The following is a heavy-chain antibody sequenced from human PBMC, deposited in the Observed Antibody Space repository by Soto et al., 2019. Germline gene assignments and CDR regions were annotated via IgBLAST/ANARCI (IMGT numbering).Heavy chain of an antibody. D-gene: IGHD6-19*01. V-gene: IGHV1-69*01. Sequence: QVQLVQSGAEVKKPGSSVKVSCKASGGTFSSYAISWVRQAPGQGLEWMGGIIPIFGTANYAQKFQGRVTITADESTSTAYMELSSLRSEDTAVYYCATTDGSSGCSWQYYYGMDVWGQGTTVTVSS. J-gene: IGHJ6*02. CDR2: IIPIFGTA. CDR1: GGTFSSYA. CDR3: ATTDGSSGCSWQYYYGMDV.